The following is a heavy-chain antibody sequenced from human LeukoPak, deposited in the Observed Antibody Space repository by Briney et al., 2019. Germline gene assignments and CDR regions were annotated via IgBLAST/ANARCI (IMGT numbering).Heavy chain of an antibody. J-gene: IGHJ6*02. CDR3: TRDLSIYYYGMDV. V-gene: IGHV3-49*03. CDR1: GFTFGDYA. Sequence: PGGSLRLSCTASGFTFGDYAMSWFRQAPGKGLEWVGFIRSRAYGGTTEYAASVKGRFTILRDDSKSIAYLQMNSLKTEDTAVYYCTRDLSIYYYGMDVWGQGTTVTVSS. CDR2: IRSRAYGGTT. D-gene: IGHD2-2*01.